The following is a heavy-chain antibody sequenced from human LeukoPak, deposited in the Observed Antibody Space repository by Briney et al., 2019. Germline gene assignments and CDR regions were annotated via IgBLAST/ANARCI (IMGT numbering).Heavy chain of an antibody. CDR2: ISYDGSNK. CDR1: GFTFSSYG. J-gene: IGHJ4*02. D-gene: IGHD4-17*01. V-gene: IGHV3-30*18. CDR3: AKDIKRGLRYYFDY. Sequence: PGGSLRLSCAAPGFTFSSYGMHWVRQAPGKGLEWVAVISYDGSNKYYADSVKGRFTISRDNSKNTLYLQMNSLRAEDTAVYYCAKDIKRGLRYYFDYWGQGTPVTVSS.